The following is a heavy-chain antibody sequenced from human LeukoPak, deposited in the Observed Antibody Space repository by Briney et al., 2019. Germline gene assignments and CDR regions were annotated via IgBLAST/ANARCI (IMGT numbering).Heavy chain of an antibody. CDR1: GGSFSSYY. V-gene: IGHV4-59*01. CDR3: ARETRVYGRRPSPYFVY. CDR2: IYYSGST. Sequence: SETLSLTCAVYGGSFSSYYWSWIRQPPGKGLEWIGYIYYSGSTNYNPSLKSRVTISVDTSKNQFSLKLSSVTAADTAVYYCARETRVYGRRPSPYFVYWGQGTLVTVSS. J-gene: IGHJ4*02. D-gene: IGHD2-8*01.